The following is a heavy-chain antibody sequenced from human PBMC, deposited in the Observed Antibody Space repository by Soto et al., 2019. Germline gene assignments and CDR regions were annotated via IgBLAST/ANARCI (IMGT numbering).Heavy chain of an antibody. J-gene: IGHJ6*04. Sequence: EVQLVESGGGLVQPGGSLRLSCAASGFTVSSKYMSWVRQAPGKGLEWVSLIQNVGPTYYADSVKGRFTISRDTSENTGHLKRDSLRAEETAVYYCARDDVLCDGGRCYGVPLDVGGKGTTVPVSS. D-gene: IGHD2-15*01. CDR3: ARDDVLCDGGRCYGVPLDV. CDR2: IQNVGPT. CDR1: GFTVSSKY. V-gene: IGHV3-66*01.